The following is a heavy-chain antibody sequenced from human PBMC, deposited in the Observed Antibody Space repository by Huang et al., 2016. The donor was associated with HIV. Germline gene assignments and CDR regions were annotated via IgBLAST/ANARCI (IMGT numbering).Heavy chain of an antibody. J-gene: IGHJ4*02. Sequence: QVQLVESGGGVVQPGRSLRLSCAAAGFTFPAYAMHWVRQAPGKGLEWVAVRSYDGSDKYYGDSVKGRFTISRDKSKDTLYLQMNSLRAEDTAVYYCAREVVAADFWGQGTLVTVTS. V-gene: IGHV3-30-3*01. D-gene: IGHD2-15*01. CDR1: GFTFPAYA. CDR2: RSYDGSDK. CDR3: AREVVAADF.